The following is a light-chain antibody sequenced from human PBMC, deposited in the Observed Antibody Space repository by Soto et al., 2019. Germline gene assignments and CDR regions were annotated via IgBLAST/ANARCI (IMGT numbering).Light chain of an antibody. J-gene: IGKJ3*01. CDR1: QGISNW. V-gene: IGKV1-12*01. CDR2: ATS. CDR3: QQSSSFPLT. Sequence: IQMTQSPSSLTASVGDRVTITCRASQGISNWLAWYQQKPGKAPKLLIYATSNLQSGVPSRFSGSGSGTDFTLTISSLQPEDFAAYYCQQSSSFPLTFGPGTKVDIK.